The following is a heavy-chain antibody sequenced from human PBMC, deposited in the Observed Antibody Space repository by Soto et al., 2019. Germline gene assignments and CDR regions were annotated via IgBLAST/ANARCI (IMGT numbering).Heavy chain of an antibody. CDR2: ISCSGSSM. D-gene: IGHD1-26*01. J-gene: IGHJ4*02. V-gene: IGHV3-23*01. CDR1: GFTFSSYA. Sequence: EVQLLESGGGLVQPGGSLRLSCAASGFTFSSYAMRWVRQAPGQGLEWVSAISCSGSSMYYADSVKGRFTISRDNSKNTLYLQMNSLRAEDTAVYYCARRGSGSYYDYWGQGTLVTVS. CDR3: ARRGSGSYYDY.